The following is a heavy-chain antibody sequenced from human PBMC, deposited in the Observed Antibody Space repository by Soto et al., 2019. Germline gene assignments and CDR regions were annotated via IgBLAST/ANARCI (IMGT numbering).Heavy chain of an antibody. CDR1: GFTFSAYA. V-gene: IGHV1-3*01. D-gene: IGHD4-17*01. Sequence: ASVKVSCKASGFTFSAYAFHWVRQAPGQSLKWMGWIDVGNGNTEYSQKFQGRVSIIRDTSATTTYMELSSLRSEDTAVYYCANSRSIMTKLYSLDYWAQGTLVTVSS. CDR3: ANSRSIMTKLYSLDY. CDR2: IDVGNGNT. J-gene: IGHJ4*02.